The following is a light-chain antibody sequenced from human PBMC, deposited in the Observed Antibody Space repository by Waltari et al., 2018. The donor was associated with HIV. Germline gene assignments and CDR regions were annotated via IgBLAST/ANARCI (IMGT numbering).Light chain of an antibody. CDR1: NIGYKS. J-gene: IGLJ2*01. CDR2: NDK. CDR3: QVWDTTTV. V-gene: IGLV3-9*02. Sequence: SYELTQPLSVSVALGQTARITCGGKNIGYKSVHWYQQKTGQAPVLVIYNDKYRPSGSPERFSGSKSGNTATLTITGAQAGDEADYFCQVWDTTTVFGGGTNLTVL.